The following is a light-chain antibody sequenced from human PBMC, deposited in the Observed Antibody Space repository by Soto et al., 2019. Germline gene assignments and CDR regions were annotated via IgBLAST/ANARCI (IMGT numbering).Light chain of an antibody. V-gene: IGLV2-11*01. Sequence: QSALTQPRSVSGSPGQSVTISCTGTSSDVGGYNFVSWCQQHPGKAPKLMIYDVSKRPSGVPDRFSGSKSGNTASLTISGLQAEDEADYYCCSYAGSYTWVCGTGTKLTVL. J-gene: IGLJ1*01. CDR2: DVS. CDR1: SSDVGGYNF. CDR3: CSYAGSYTWV.